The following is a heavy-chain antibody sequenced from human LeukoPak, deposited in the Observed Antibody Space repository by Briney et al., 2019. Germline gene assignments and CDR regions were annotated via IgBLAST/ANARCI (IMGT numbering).Heavy chain of an antibody. V-gene: IGHV3-21*01. CDR2: ISSSSSYI. CDR3: ARGPSKVGATGGTFDY. Sequence: PGGSLRLSCAASGFTFSSYSMNWVRQAPGKGLEWVSSISSSSSYIYYADSVKGRFTISRDNSKNTLYLQMNSLRAEDTAVYYCARGPSKVGATGGTFDYWGQGTLVTVSS. CDR1: GFTFSSYS. D-gene: IGHD1-26*01. J-gene: IGHJ4*02.